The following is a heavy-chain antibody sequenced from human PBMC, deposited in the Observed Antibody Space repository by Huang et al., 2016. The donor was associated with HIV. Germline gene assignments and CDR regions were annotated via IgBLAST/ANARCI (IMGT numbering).Heavy chain of an antibody. CDR3: ARGTYTTTGYFFRLHFHY. Sequence: QITLKESGPALVKPTQTLTLTCTLSGFSFSSREVGVGWIRQSPGKALEWLALIYWDDYKRYSPSLKSRLTITNDTSKNQVVPTGTNVNPVDTATSVCARGTYTTTGYFFRLHFHYWGQGALVTVSS. J-gene: IGHJ4*02. CDR1: GFSFSSREVG. V-gene: IGHV2-5*02. D-gene: IGHD3-9*01. CDR2: IYWDDYK.